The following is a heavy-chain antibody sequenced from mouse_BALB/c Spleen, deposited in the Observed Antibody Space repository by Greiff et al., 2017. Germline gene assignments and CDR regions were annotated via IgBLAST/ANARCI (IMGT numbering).Heavy chain of an antibody. D-gene: IGHD1-1*01. J-gene: IGHJ2*01. CDR3: AGNYYGSRGDY. Sequence: VQLQETGAELAKPGASVKMSWKASGYTLTSYWMHWVKQRPGQGLEWIGYINPSTGYTEYNQKFKDKATLTADKSSSTAYRQLSSLTSEDSAVYYFAGNYYGSRGDYWGQGTTLTVSS. CDR1: GYTLTSYW. V-gene: IGHV1-7*01. CDR2: INPSTGYT.